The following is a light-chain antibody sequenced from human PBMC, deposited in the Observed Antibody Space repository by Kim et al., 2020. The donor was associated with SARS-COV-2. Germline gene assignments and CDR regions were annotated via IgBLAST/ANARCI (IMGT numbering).Light chain of an antibody. V-gene: IGKV3-15*01. J-gene: IGKJ5*01. Sequence: PGESAPLACRASQSVSSNLAWYQQKPGQAPRLLIYGASTRATGIPARFSGSGSGTEFTLTISSLQSEDFAVYYCQQYNNWPPITFGQGTRLEIK. CDR3: QQYNNWPPIT. CDR1: QSVSSN. CDR2: GAS.